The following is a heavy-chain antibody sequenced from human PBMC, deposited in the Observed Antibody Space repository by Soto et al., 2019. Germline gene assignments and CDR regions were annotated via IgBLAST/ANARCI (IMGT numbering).Heavy chain of an antibody. CDR2: IIPSLGIA. D-gene: IGHD4-17*01. Sequence: SVNVSCKASVGTFSSYTISWVRQAPGQGLEWVGGIIPSLGIANXSQKFQGRVXITADKSASTAXMELSXLRSEGTAVYYCATDTTEDAFDIWRQGTMVTVS. CDR3: ATDTTEDAFDI. V-gene: IGHV1-69*10. CDR1: VGTFSSYT. J-gene: IGHJ3*02.